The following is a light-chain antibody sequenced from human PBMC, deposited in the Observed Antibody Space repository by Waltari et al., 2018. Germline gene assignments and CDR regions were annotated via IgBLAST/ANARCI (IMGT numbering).Light chain of an antibody. CDR3: LQYYSLPQT. V-gene: IGKV4-1*01. CDR2: WAS. Sequence: DIVLTQSPDSLPVPLGERATFTCRSSPSLLHSAVNNSYLAWFQQKSGQSPKLRMYWASERDYWVPDRSIGRGSGAGFTLGIRRVQPEDVETYYCLQYYSLPQTFGQGTKVEI. J-gene: IGKJ1*01. CDR1: PSLLHSAVNNSY.